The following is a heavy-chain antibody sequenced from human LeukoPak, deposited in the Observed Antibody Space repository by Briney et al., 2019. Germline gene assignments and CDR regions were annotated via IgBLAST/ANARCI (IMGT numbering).Heavy chain of an antibody. V-gene: IGHV1-8*03. CDR1: GYTFTGYD. J-gene: IGHJ4*02. Sequence: GASVKVSCKASGYTFTGYDINWVRQATGQGLEWMGWMNPNSGNTGYAQKFQGRVTITRNTSISTAYMELSSLRSEDTAVYYCARGRISITGTSDLDYWGQGTLVTVSS. CDR3: ARGRISITGTSDLDY. CDR2: MNPNSGNT. D-gene: IGHD1/OR15-1a*01.